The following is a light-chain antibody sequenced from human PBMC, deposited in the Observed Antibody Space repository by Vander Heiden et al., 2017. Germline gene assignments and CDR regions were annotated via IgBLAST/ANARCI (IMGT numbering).Light chain of an antibody. Sequence: NFVLTQPHSLSESPGKTVTISCTRSSGSIADNYVHWYQQRPGGSPTTVILENNHRPSGVPGRFSVSIDRSSNSASLTISGLKTEDESDYYCQSYGATNVVFGGGTKLTVL. J-gene: IGLJ3*02. CDR2: ENN. V-gene: IGLV6-57*01. CDR1: SGSIADNY. CDR3: QSYGATNVV.